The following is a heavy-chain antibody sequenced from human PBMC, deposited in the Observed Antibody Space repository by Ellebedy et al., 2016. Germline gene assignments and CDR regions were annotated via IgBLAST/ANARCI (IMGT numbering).Heavy chain of an antibody. CDR1: GFSFSNYF. Sequence: GGSLRLXXATSGFSFSNYFMTWIRRAPGKGLEWVATISGAGYTTFFADSVKGRFTISRDNAKNSLYLQMNSLRAEDTAVYYCAREVFGVVINAFDIWGQGTMVTVSS. CDR3: AREVFGVVINAFDI. J-gene: IGHJ3*02. V-gene: IGHV3-23*01. CDR2: ISGAGYTT. D-gene: IGHD3-3*01.